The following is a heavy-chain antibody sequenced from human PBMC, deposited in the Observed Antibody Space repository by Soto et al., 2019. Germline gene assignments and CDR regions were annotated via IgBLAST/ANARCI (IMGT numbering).Heavy chain of an antibody. V-gene: IGHV1-69*12. Sequence: QVHLVQSGAEVKKPGSSVNVSCKTSGGTFGNSAVTWVRQAPGQGLEWMGGIVPMFGTANYAQKFQGRLTITADESTNTSYIHPTRLPSADPPVYYSARHAHPRTAFCIAPLVAGCFHPWPQGPLLTVSS. CDR1: GGTFGNSA. J-gene: IGHJ5*02. CDR3: ARHAHPRTAFCIAPLVAGCFHP. CDR2: IVPMFGTA. D-gene: IGHD2-15*01.